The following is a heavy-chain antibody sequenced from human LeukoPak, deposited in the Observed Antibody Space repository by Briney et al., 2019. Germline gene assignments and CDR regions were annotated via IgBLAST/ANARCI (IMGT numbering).Heavy chain of an antibody. Sequence: PGGSQRLFCAASGFTVNCNYMSWVPQARGKAWVGVSVIYSGGRTYYAHSVKGRFNISRDNAKNSLSLQMDSLRAEDTAIYYCAREGGRGSSNLDYFDYWGQGMLVTVSS. D-gene: IGHD2-15*01. CDR1: GFTVNCNY. CDR3: AREGGRGSSNLDYFDY. CDR2: IYSGGRT. V-gene: IGHV3-53*01. J-gene: IGHJ4*02.